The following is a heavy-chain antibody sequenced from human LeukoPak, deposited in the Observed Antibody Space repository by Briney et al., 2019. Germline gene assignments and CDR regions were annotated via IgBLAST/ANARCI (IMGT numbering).Heavy chain of an antibody. V-gene: IGHV1-58*01. CDR1: GFTFTSTA. D-gene: IGHD2-2*01. J-gene: IGHJ4*02. Sequence: SVKVSCKASGFTFTSTAVQWVRQARGQRLEWIGWILVGSGNTNYAQMFQERVTLTWDASTSTAYMVLSSLRSEDTAIYYCASDPPYTSSSAWWGQGTLVTVSS. CDR2: ILVGSGNT. CDR3: ASDPPYTSSSAW.